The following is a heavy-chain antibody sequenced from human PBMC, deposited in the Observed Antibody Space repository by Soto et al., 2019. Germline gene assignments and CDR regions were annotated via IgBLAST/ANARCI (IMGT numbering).Heavy chain of an antibody. D-gene: IGHD5-18*01. CDR1: GFTFDNYA. V-gene: IGHV3-9*01. J-gene: IGHJ4*02. CDR3: AKEWGGYRYRYELHX. CDR2: ISWNSGTK. Sequence: GGSLRLSCAASGFTFDNYAMHWVRQPPGKGLEWVSSISWNSGTKVYAYSVKGRFTISIDNAKKSLYLQMDSLRTEDTAFYYCAKEWGGYRYRYELHXWGQATLLTVSX.